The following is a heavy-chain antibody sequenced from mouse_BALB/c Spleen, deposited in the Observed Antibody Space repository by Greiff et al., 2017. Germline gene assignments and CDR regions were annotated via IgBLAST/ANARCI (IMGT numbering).Heavy chain of an antibody. J-gene: IGHJ4*01. Sequence: EAGGGLVQPKGSLKLSCAASGFTFNTYAMNWVRQAPGKGLEWVARIRSKSNNYATYYADSVKDRFTISRDDSQSMLYLQMNNLKTEDTAMYYCVRQIYYYGSSYMDYWGQGTSVTVSS. CDR2: IRSKSNNYAT. V-gene: IGHV10-1*02. CDR1: GFTFNTYA. CDR3: VRQIYYYGSSYMDY. D-gene: IGHD1-1*01.